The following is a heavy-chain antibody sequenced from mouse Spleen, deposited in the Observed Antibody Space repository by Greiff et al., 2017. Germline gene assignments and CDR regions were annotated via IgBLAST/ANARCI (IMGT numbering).Heavy chain of an antibody. CDR2: ISSGGGNT. D-gene: IGHD4-1*01. Sequence: EVQGVESGGGLVKPGGSLKLSCAASGFTFSSYTMSWVRQTPAKRLEWVATISSGGGNTYYPDSVKGRFTISRDNARNTLYLQMSSLRSEDTAMYYCARRSWDGFAYWGQGTLVTVSA. CDR3: ARRSWDGFAY. V-gene: IGHV5-9*04. J-gene: IGHJ3*01. CDR1: GFTFSSYT.